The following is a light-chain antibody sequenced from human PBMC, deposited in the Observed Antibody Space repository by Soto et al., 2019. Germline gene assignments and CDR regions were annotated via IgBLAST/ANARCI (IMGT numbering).Light chain of an antibody. Sequence: QSALTQTASVSGSPGQSITISCTGSSSDVGGYKYVSWYQQYPGKAPKLIIYEVSNRPSGVSNRFSGSKSGNTASLTISGLQAEDEADYYCSSYTAGSTYVFGTGTKPTVL. CDR2: EVS. V-gene: IGLV2-14*01. J-gene: IGLJ1*01. CDR3: SSYTAGSTYV. CDR1: SSDVGGYKY.